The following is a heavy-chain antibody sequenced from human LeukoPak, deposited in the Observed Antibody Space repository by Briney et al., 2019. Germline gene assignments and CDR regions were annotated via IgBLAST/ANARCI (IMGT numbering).Heavy chain of an antibody. D-gene: IGHD3-3*01. J-gene: IGHJ4*02. Sequence: GGSLRLSCAASGFTFSSYWMSWVRQAPGKGLEWVANIKQDGSEKYYVDSVKGRFAISRDNAKNSLYLQMNSLRAEDTAVYYRARDPLGYDFWSGYYPLWGQGTLVTVSS. V-gene: IGHV3-7*01. CDR1: GFTFSSYW. CDR2: IKQDGSEK. CDR3: ARDPLGYDFWSGYYPL.